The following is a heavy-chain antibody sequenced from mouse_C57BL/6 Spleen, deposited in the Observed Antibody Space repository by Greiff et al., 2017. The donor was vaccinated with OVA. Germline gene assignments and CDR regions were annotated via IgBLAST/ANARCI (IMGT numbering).Heavy chain of an antibody. CDR1: GFSLTSYG. CDR2: IWSGGST. D-gene: IGHD2-4*01. Sequence: VHLVESGPGLVQPSQSLSITCTVSGFSLTSYGVHWVRQSPGKGLEWLGVIWSGGSTDYNAAFISRLSIRKDNSKSQVFFKMNSLQADDTAIYYCARNYYDYDTLFAYWGQGTLVTVSA. CDR3: ARNYYDYDTLFAY. J-gene: IGHJ3*01. V-gene: IGHV2-2*01.